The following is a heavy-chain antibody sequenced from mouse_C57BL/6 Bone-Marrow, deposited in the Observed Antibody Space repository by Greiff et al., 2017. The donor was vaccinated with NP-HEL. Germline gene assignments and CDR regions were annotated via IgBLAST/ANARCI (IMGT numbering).Heavy chain of an antibody. J-gene: IGHJ1*03. Sequence: QVQLQQSGAELVRPGTSVKVSCKASGYAFTNYLIEWVKQRPGQGLEWIGVINPGSGGTNYNEKFKGKATLTADKSYSTAYMQLSSLTSEDSAVYFCARNYYGSSYGSYWYFDVWGTGTTVTVSA. CDR2: INPGSGGT. CDR3: ARNYYGSSYGSYWYFDV. CDR1: GYAFTNYL. D-gene: IGHD1-1*01. V-gene: IGHV1-54*01.